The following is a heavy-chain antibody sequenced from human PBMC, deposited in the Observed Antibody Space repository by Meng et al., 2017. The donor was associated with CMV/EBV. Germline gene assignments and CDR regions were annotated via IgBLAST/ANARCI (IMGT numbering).Heavy chain of an antibody. CDR2: ISSSYI. V-gene: IGHV3-21*01. J-gene: IGHJ6*02. D-gene: IGHD2-2*01. Sequence: GESLKISCAASGFTFSSYSMNWVRQAPGKGLEWVSSISSSYIYYADSVKGRFTISRDNAKNPLYLQMNSLRAEDTAVYYCANLVVPAANPSYYYYGMDVWGQGTTVTVSS. CDR3: ANLVVPAANPSYYYYGMDV. CDR1: GFTFSSYS.